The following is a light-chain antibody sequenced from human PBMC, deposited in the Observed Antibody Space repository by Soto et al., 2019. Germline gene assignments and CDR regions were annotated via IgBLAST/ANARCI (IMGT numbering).Light chain of an antibody. Sequence: QSALTQPRSVSGSPGQSVTISRTGTSSGVGGYNYVSWYQHHPGKAPKLMIYDVTKRPSGVPDRFSGSKSGNTASLTISGLQADDEADYYCCSSAGSYTWVFGGGTKLTVL. CDR3: CSSAGSYTWV. J-gene: IGLJ3*02. CDR1: SSGVGGYNY. V-gene: IGLV2-11*01. CDR2: DVT.